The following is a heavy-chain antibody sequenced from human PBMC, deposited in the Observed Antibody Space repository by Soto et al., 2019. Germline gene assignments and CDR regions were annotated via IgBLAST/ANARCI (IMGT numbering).Heavy chain of an antibody. CDR1: GFTFNNYV. J-gene: IGHJ4*02. CDR3: VKVTNYSDSNSYLGDY. V-gene: IGHV3-23*01. D-gene: IGHD3-22*01. Sequence: EVQLLESGGDWVQPGGSLRLSCAASGFTFNNYVMSWVRQAPGKELEWVSGISGGGGSTYYADSVRGRFTISRDNSKNTLFLQMNDLRAEDTAVFYCVKVTNYSDSNSYLGDYWGQGTLVTVSS. CDR2: ISGGGGST.